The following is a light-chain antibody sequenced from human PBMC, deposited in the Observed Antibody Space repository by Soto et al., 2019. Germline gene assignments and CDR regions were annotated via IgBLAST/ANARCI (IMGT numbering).Light chain of an antibody. CDR3: QSYASSLSGVV. J-gene: IGLJ2*01. CDR2: GNS. Sequence: QSVLTQPPSVSGATGQRVTIPCTGSRSNIGAGYDVHWYQQLPGTAPKLLIYGNSNRPSGVPDRFSGSKSGTSASLAITGLQAEDEADYYCQSYASSLSGVVFGGGTQLTVL. V-gene: IGLV1-40*01. CDR1: RSNIGAGYD.